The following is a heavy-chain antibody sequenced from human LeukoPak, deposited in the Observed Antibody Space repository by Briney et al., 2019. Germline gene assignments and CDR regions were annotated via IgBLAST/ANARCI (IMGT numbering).Heavy chain of an antibody. CDR2: IYPGDSDT. CDR1: GYSFTSYW. D-gene: IGHD6-13*01. CDR3: GRIPAAGSLKGSSDI. Sequence: GESLKISCKGSGYSFTSYWIGWVRQMPGKGLEWMGIIYPGDSDTTYSPSFQGQVTISADKSISTAYLQWSSLKASDSAMYYCGRIPAAGSLKGSSDIWGQGTMVTVSS. V-gene: IGHV5-51*01. J-gene: IGHJ3*02.